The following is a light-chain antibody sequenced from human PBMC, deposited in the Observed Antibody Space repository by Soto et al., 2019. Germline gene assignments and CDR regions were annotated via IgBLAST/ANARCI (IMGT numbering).Light chain of an antibody. CDR1: XXXXXY. CDR2: VAT. CDR3: QQTYNSPIT. Sequence: XASXXXXXYLNWYQQKPGMAPKLLIYVATNVXDGVPSRXSGXXXXXXXXLTISSLQPEDFATYYCQQTYNSPITFGGGTKV. V-gene: IGKV1-39*01. J-gene: IGKJ4*01.